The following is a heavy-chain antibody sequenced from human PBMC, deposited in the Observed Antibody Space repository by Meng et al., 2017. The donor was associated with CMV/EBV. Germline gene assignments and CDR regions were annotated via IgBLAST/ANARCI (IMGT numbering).Heavy chain of an antibody. Sequence: GGCLRLSCAASGFTFSSYGMHWVRQAPVKGLEWVAFIRCDGSNKYYADFGKGRFTISRDTSKNTLYLQMNSLRAEDTAVYYCAKGQEMDYDFWSGYSYYYGMDVWGQGTTVTVSS. D-gene: IGHD3-3*01. V-gene: IGHV3-30*02. CDR3: AKGQEMDYDFWSGYSYYYGMDV. CDR2: IRCDGSNK. CDR1: GFTFSSYG. J-gene: IGHJ6*02.